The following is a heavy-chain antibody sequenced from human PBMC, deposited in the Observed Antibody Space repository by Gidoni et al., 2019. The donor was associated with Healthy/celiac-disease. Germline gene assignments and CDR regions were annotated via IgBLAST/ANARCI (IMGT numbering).Heavy chain of an antibody. CDR1: GYTFTGYH. CDR3: ARVRGDYGDYDYWYFDL. CDR2: INPNSGGT. Sequence: QVQLVQSGAEVKKPGASVKVSCKASGYTFTGYHMHWVRQAPGQGLEWMGWINPNSGGTNYAQKFQGWVTMTRDTSISTAYMELSRLRSDDTAVYYCARVRGDYGDYDYWYFDLWGRGTLVTVSS. D-gene: IGHD4-17*01. V-gene: IGHV1-2*04. J-gene: IGHJ2*01.